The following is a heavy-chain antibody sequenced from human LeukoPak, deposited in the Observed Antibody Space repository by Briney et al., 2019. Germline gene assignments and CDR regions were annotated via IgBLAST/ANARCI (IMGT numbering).Heavy chain of an antibody. CDR1: GGSISSYY. Sequence: PSETLSLTCTVSGGSISSYYWSWIRQPPGKGLEWIGYIYYSGSTNYNPSLKSRVTISVDTSKNQFSLKLSSVTAADTAVYYCASMVRGVIIYFDCWGQGTLVTVSS. J-gene: IGHJ4*02. CDR3: ASMVRGVIIYFDC. D-gene: IGHD3-10*01. V-gene: IGHV4-59*01. CDR2: IYYSGST.